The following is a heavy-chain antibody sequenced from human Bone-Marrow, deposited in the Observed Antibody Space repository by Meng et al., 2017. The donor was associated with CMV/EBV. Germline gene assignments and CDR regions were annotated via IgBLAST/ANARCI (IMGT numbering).Heavy chain of an antibody. V-gene: IGHV3-30*14. CDR1: GFTFSSYA. J-gene: IGHJ4*02. CDR2: ISYDGSNK. CDR3: AREGGYGSGIDY. D-gene: IGHD3-10*01. Sequence: GESLKISCAASGFTFSSYAMHWVRQAPGKGLEWVAVISYDGSNKYYADSVKGRFTISRDNSKNTLYLQMNSLRAEDTAVYYCAREGGYGSGIDYWGQGTRVTGSS.